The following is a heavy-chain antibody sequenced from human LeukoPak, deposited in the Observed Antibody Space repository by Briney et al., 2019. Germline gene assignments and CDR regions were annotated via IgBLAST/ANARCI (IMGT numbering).Heavy chain of an antibody. CDR3: ARAPLYDSSGYYYGSYYYYMDV. CDR2: INHSGST. V-gene: IGHV4-34*01. Sequence: SETLSLTCAVYGGSFSGYYWSWIRQPPGKGLEWIGEINHSGSTNYNPSLKSRVTISVDTSKNQFSLKLSSETAADTAVYYCARAPLYDSSGYYYGSYYYYMDVWGKGTTVTVSS. CDR1: GGSFSGYY. D-gene: IGHD3-22*01. J-gene: IGHJ6*03.